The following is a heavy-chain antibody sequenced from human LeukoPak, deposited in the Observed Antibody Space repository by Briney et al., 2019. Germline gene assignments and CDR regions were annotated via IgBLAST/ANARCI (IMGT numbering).Heavy chain of an antibody. V-gene: IGHV3-48*03. D-gene: IGHD3-22*01. CDR1: GFTFSSYE. Sequence: GGSLRLSCAASGFTFSSYEMNWVRQAPGKGLEWVSYISSSGSTIYYADSVKGRFTISRDNAKNSLYLQMNSLRAEDTAVYYCARDPTYDSSGYGAQYYLDYWGQGTLVTVSS. CDR3: ARDPTYDSSGYGAQYYLDY. CDR2: ISSSGSTI. J-gene: IGHJ4*02.